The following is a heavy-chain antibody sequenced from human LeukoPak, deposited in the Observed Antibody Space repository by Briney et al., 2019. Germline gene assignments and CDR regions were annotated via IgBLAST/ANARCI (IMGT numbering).Heavy chain of an antibody. J-gene: IGHJ4*02. Sequence: GGSLRLSCVASGFTSSNYWMHWVRQAPEKGLMWVSKINSDGSGPDYADSVKGRFTISRDNAKNTLYLQMNSLRAEDTAVYYCARDVYGLGDYWGQGTLVTVSS. CDR2: INSDGSGP. V-gene: IGHV3-74*01. CDR1: GFTSSNYW. CDR3: ARDVYGLGDY. D-gene: IGHD1-14*01.